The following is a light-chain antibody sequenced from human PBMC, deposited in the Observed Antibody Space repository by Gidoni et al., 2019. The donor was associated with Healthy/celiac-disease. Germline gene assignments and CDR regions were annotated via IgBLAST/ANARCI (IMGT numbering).Light chain of an antibody. Sequence: DIQMTQSPSSLSASVGDRVTITCQASQDISNYLNWYQQKPGKATKLLIYDASNLETGVPSRFSGSGSGTDFTFTISSLQPEDIATYYCQQYDNLPRGSTFGPGTKVDIK. V-gene: IGKV1-33*01. CDR1: QDISNY. J-gene: IGKJ3*01. CDR3: QQYDNLPRGST. CDR2: DAS.